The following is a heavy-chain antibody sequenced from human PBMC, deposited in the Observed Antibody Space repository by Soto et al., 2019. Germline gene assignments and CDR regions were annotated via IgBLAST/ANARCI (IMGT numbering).Heavy chain of an antibody. V-gene: IGHV3-30-3*01. CDR1: GFTFSSYA. CDR2: ISYDGSNK. Sequence: QVQLVESGGGVVQPGRSLRLSCAASGFTFSSYAMHWVRQAPGKGLEWVAVISYDGSNKYYADSVKGRFTISRDNSKNTLYLQMNSLSAEDTAVYYCARDAGYGDYNGMDVWGQGTTVTVSS. CDR3: ARDAGYGDYNGMDV. J-gene: IGHJ6*02. D-gene: IGHD4-17*01.